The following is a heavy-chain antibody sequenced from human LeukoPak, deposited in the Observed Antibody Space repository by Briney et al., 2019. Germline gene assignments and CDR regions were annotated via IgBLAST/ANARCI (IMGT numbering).Heavy chain of an antibody. CDR3: AKGVWAPRFDS. Sequence: SETLSLTCAVYGASFSYDYWSWIRQAPGKGLEWIGEINHSGSITYNPSLKSRVTISAERSKSQFSLRLTSVTAADTAVYYCAKGVWAPRFDSWGQGTLVTVSS. CDR1: GASFSYDY. V-gene: IGHV4-34*01. J-gene: IGHJ5*01. CDR2: INHSGSI. D-gene: IGHD7-27*01.